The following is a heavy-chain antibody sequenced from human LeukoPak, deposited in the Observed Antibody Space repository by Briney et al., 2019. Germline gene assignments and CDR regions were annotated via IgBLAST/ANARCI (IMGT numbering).Heavy chain of an antibody. V-gene: IGHV4-31*03. CDR2: IYYSGST. CDR3: AGPTTKTTAIEC. J-gene: IGHJ4*01. CDR1: GGSISSGGYY. D-gene: IGHD4-17*01. Sequence: TESLTCTVSGGSISSGGYYWSRIRQHPGKGLEWIGYIYYSGSTYYNPSLKGRVTISVDTSKNQFSLKLGSVTAADTAVYYCAGPTTKTTAIECWGHGILVSVSS.